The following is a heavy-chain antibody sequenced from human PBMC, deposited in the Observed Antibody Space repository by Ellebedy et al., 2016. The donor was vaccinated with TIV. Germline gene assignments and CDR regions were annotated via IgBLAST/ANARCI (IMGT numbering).Heavy chain of an antibody. V-gene: IGHV3-21*01. Sequence: GESLKISXAASGFTFSSYSMNWVRQAPGKGLEWVSSISSSSSYIYYADSVKGRFTISRDNAKNSLYLQMNSLRAEDTAVYYCARCSGIAAPFDYWGQGTLVTVSS. CDR2: ISSSSSYI. D-gene: IGHD6-6*01. J-gene: IGHJ4*02. CDR1: GFTFSSYS. CDR3: ARCSGIAAPFDY.